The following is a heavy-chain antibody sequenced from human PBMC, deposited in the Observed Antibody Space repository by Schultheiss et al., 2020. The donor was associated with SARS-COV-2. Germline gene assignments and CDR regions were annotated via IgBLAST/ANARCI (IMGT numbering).Heavy chain of an antibody. CDR1: GFFFSSYW. D-gene: IGHD2-2*02. CDR3: ARGGYCSSTSCYTDFDP. Sequence: GGSLRLSCAASGFFFSSYWMTWVRQAPGKGLEWVANIKQDGSEKYYVDSVKGRFTISRDNAKNSLYLQMNSLRAEDTAVYYCARGGYCSSTSCYTDFDPWGQGTLVTVSS. J-gene: IGHJ5*02. CDR2: IKQDGSEK. V-gene: IGHV3-7*03.